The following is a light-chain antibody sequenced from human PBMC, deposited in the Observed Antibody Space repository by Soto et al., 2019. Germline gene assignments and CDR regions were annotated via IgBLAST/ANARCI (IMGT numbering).Light chain of an antibody. Sequence: EISMTQFPAILSASPGGGATLSCRAAQDVTTNFAWYQQKPGQAPRLLIYGASTRATDIPDRFSGSGSGTDFTLTISRLEPEDFAVYFCQQYGFSPPFTFGPGTKVDI. V-gene: IGKV3-20*01. J-gene: IGKJ3*01. CDR3: QQYGFSPPFT. CDR2: GAS. CDR1: QDVTTN.